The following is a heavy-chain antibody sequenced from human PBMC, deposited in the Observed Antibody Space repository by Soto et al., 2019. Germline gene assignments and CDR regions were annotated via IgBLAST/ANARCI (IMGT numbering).Heavy chain of an antibody. D-gene: IGHD3-22*01. J-gene: IGHJ3*02. CDR2: IYYSGST. Sequence: ETLSLTCSVSGGSISSYYWSWIRQPPGKGLEWIAYIYYSGSTSYNPSLKSRVSISLDTSKNQFSLKLSSVTAADTAVYYCARTYDGSGPNSGGYGFDIWGQGTMVTVSS. CDR3: ARTYDGSGPNSGGYGFDI. CDR1: GGSISSYY. V-gene: IGHV4-59*01.